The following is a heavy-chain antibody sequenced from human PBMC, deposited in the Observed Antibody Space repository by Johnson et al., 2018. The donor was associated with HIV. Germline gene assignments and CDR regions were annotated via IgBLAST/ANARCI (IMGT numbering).Heavy chain of an antibody. CDR1: GFTFSDYY. Sequence: QVQLVESGGGVVQPGRSLRVSCAASGFTFSDYYMSWIRQAPGKGLEWVSYISSSGSIIHYADSVKGRFTISRDNSRYTLYLQMSSLRAEDTAVYYCAKGIPKYDSRGYDAFDIWGQGTMVTVSS. D-gene: IGHD3-22*01. J-gene: IGHJ3*02. V-gene: IGHV3-11*04. CDR2: ISSSGSII. CDR3: AKGIPKYDSRGYDAFDI.